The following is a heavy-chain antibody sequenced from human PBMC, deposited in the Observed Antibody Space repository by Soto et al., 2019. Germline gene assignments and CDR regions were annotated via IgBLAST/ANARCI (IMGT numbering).Heavy chain of an antibody. J-gene: IGHJ6*02. V-gene: IGHV3-33*01. CDR2: IWYDGSNK. CDR3: ARDRPRYLRGESRKRGERDYGMDV. CDR1: GFTFSSYG. D-gene: IGHD1-1*01. Sequence: PVGSLRLSCAASGFTFSSYGMHWVRQAPGKGLEWVAVIWYDGSNKYYADSVKGRFTISRDNSKNTLYLQMNSLRAEDTAVYYCARDRPRYLRGESRKRGERDYGMDVWGQGTTVTVSS.